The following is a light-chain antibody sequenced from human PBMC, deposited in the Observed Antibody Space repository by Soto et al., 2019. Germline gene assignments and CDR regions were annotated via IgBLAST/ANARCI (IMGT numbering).Light chain of an antibody. CDR1: QGISSY. V-gene: IGKV1-9*01. Sequence: DIQLTPSASFLSASVGDRVTITCPASQGISSYLAWYQQKPGKALKLLIYAASTLQSGVPSRFSGSGSGTDFSLTISSLQPEDFATYYCLQDYNYPLTFGGGTEVDIK. CDR3: LQDYNYPLT. CDR2: AAS. J-gene: IGKJ4*01.